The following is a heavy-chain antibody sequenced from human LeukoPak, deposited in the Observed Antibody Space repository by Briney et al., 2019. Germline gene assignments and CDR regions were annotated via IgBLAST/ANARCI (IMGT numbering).Heavy chain of an antibody. J-gene: IGHJ4*02. Sequence: PGGSLRLSCAASGFTFSSYAMHWVRQAPGKGLEWVAVISYDGSNKYYADSVKGRFTISRDNSKNTLYLQMNSLRAEDTAVYYCARGFSSMVRGVIIDWGQGTLVTVSS. CDR1: GFTFSSYA. CDR2: ISYDGSNK. CDR3: ARGFSSMVRGVIID. D-gene: IGHD3-10*01. V-gene: IGHV3-30-3*01.